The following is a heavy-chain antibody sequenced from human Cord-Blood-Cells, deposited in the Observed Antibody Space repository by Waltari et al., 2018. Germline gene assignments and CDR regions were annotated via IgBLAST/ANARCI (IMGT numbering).Heavy chain of an antibody. J-gene: IGHJ4*02. Sequence: QVQLVQSGAEVKKPGASVKVSCKASGYTFTGYYMHWLRQAPGQGLEWMGWINPNSGGTNYAQKFQGRVTMTRDTSISTAYMELSRLRSDDTAVYYCARDRRYNWNYVGVDYWGQGTLVTVSS. CDR1: GYTFTGYY. D-gene: IGHD1-7*01. CDR3: ARDRRYNWNYVGVDY. V-gene: IGHV1-2*02. CDR2: INPNSGGT.